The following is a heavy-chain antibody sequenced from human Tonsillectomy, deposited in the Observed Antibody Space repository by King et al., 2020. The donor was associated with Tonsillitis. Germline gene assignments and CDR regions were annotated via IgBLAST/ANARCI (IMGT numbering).Heavy chain of an antibody. Sequence: VQLVESGGGLVQPGGSLRLSCAASGFSFSIYAMHWVRQAPGKGLEYVSDISSNGGSTYYANSVKGRFTISRDNSKNTLYLQMGSLRPEDTAMYFCARDDESGEPRMTGPSYWGQGTLVTVSS. CDR1: GFSFSIYA. CDR3: ARDDESGEPRMTGPSY. J-gene: IGHJ4*02. D-gene: IGHD3-9*01. CDR2: ISSNGGST. V-gene: IGHV3-64*01.